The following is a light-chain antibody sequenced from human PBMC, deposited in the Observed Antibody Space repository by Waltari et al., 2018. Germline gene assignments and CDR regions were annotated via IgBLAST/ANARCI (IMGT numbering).Light chain of an antibody. CDR2: RAS. Sequence: DIVLTQSPESLALSLGESAAINCRSRRYLSSLAWYQQKPGHPPKLLIYRASTRQSGVPDRFSGSGSGTDFTLTISNLQPEDVAVYYCQEDYDAPPITFGQGTRLEIK. V-gene: IGKV4-1*01. J-gene: IGKJ5*01. CDR3: QEDYDAPPIT. CDR1: RYLSS.